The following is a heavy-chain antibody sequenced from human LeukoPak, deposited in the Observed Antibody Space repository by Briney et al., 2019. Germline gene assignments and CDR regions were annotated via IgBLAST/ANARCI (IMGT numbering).Heavy chain of an antibody. CDR3: ARKGNYGPVDC. V-gene: IGHV3-7*01. Sequence: GGSLRLSCAASGFTFSAYWMSWVRQAPEKGLEWVANIKQDGSEKYYVDSVEGRFTISRDNAENSLYLQMNSLRAEDTAVYYCARKGNYGPVDCGGQETLVTVSS. CDR1: GFTFSAYW. D-gene: IGHD3-10*01. J-gene: IGHJ4*02. CDR2: IKQDGSEK.